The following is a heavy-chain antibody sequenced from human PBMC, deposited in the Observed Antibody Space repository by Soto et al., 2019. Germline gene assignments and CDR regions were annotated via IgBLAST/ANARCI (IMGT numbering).Heavy chain of an antibody. D-gene: IGHD3-22*01. J-gene: IGHJ4*02. CDR3: ARDLYYYDSSGPSGY. CDR1: GFTFRNYG. V-gene: IGHV3-48*01. Sequence: GGSLRLSCAASGFTFRNYGMNWVRQAPGKGLEWVSYIGIGSSTKYYADSVKGRFTISRDNSKNTLYLQMNSLRAEDTAVYYCARDLYYYDSSGPSGYWGQGTLVTVSS. CDR2: IGIGSSTK.